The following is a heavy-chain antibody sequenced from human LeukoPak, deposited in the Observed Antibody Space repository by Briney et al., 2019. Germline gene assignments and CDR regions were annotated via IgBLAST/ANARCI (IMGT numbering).Heavy chain of an antibody. D-gene: IGHD5-18*01. CDR1: GYTFTNYY. Sequence: ASVKVSCKASGYTFTNYYMHWVRQAPGRGLEWMGIINPVNGATSYAQEFQGRVTMTRDTSTSTVYMELSSLTSEDTAVYYCARGRRQLWLTDYFDYWGQGTLVTVSS. J-gene: IGHJ4*02. CDR3: ARGRRQLWLTDYFDY. CDR2: INPVNGAT. V-gene: IGHV1-46*01.